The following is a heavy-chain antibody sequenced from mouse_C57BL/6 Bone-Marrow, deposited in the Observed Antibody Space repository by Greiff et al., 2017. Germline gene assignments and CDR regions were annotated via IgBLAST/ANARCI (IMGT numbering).Heavy chain of an antibody. V-gene: IGHV1-7*01. D-gene: IGHD1-1*01. CDR3: ARSPRQLNLRGSYFDY. CDR2: INPSSGYT. J-gene: IGHJ2*01. Sequence: QVQLQQSGAELAKPGASVKLSCKASGYTFTSYWMHWVKQRPGQGLEWIGYINPSSGYTKYNQKFKDKATLTADKSSSTAYMQLSSLTYEDSAVYYCARSPRQLNLRGSYFDYWGQGTTLTVSS. CDR1: GYTFTSYW.